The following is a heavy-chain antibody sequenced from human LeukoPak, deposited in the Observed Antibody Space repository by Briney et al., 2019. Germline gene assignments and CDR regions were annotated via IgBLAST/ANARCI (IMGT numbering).Heavy chain of an antibody. CDR3: ARGRPWYSSSSLGY. V-gene: IGHV4-34*01. Sequence: PSETLSLACAVYGGSFSGYYWSWIRQPPGKGLEWIGEINHSGSTNYSPSLKSRVTISVDTSKNQFSLKLSSVTAADTAVYYCARGRPWYSSSSLGYWGQGTLVTVSS. CDR2: INHSGST. CDR1: GGSFSGYY. D-gene: IGHD6-13*01. J-gene: IGHJ4*02.